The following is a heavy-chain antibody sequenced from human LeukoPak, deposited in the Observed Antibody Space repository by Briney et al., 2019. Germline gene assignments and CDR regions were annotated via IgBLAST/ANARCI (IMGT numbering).Heavy chain of an antibody. V-gene: IGHV3-74*01. CDR1: GFTFSDYW. J-gene: IGHJ4*02. CDR2: INTDGSIT. D-gene: IGHD6-13*01. CDR3: AKTRPLDSSSWSHGDY. Sequence: PGGSLRLSCAASGFTFSDYWIHWVRQAPGKGLVWVSRINTDGSITNYADSVKGRFSISRDNAKNTLYLQMSSLRAEDTAVYYCAKTRPLDSSSWSHGDYWGQGTLVTVSS.